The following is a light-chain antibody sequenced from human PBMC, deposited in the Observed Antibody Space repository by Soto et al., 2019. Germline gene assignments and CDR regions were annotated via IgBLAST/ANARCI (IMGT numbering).Light chain of an antibody. J-gene: IGLJ1*01. Sequence: QSALTQPASVYGSPGQSITISCTGTSSDVGGYNYISWYQQHPGKAPKLMIYDVSNRPSGVSNRFSGSKSGNTASLTISGLQAEDEADYYCSSYTSSSILYVFGTGTKVTVL. CDR1: SSDVGGYNY. CDR3: SSYTSSSILYV. V-gene: IGLV2-14*01. CDR2: DVS.